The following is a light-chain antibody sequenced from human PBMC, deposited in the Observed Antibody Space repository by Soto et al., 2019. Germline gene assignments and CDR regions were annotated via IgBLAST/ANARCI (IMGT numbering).Light chain of an antibody. CDR1: QSVSSK. Sequence: EIVMTQSPATLSVSPGEGATLSCRASQSVSSKLAWYQQKPGQAPRLLIYGASTRATGIPARFSGNGSGTEFTLTISSLQSEDFAVYYCQQYNNWPTWTFGQGTKVDIK. CDR3: QQYNNWPTWT. V-gene: IGKV3-15*01. J-gene: IGKJ1*01. CDR2: GAS.